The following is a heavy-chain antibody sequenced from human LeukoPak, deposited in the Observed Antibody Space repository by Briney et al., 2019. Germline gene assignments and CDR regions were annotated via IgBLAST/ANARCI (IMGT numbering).Heavy chain of an antibody. J-gene: IGHJ4*02. CDR1: GFAFSNYW. CDR3: ARAPQVDY. V-gene: IGHV3-74*01. CDR2: IKNDGSIT. Sequence: PGGSLRLSCAASGFAFSNYWMHWVRHAPGKGPVWVSRIKNDGSITNYADSVKGRFTISRDNAKNTLYLQMNSLRAEDTAVYYCARAPQVDYWGQGTLVTVSS.